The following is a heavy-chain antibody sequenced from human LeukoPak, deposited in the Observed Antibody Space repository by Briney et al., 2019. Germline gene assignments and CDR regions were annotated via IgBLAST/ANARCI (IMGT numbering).Heavy chain of an antibody. V-gene: IGHV3-11*06. CDR2: ISSSSSYT. D-gene: IGHD6-13*01. J-gene: IGHJ4*02. Sequence: GGSLRLSCAASGFTFSDYYMSWIRQAPGKGLEGVSYISSSSSYTNYADSVKGRFTISRGNAKNSLYLQMNSLRAEDTAVYYCARASNYDSSSWYVDYWGQGTLVTVSS. CDR1: GFTFSDYY. CDR3: ARASNYDSSSWYVDY.